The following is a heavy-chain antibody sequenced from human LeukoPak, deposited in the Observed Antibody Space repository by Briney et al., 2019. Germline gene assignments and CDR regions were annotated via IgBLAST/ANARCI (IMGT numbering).Heavy chain of an antibody. Sequence: HAGGSLRLSCSASGFSFSYYNMTWVRQAPGKGLEWVSYISSTSTSIYYADSVMGRFSISRDKNSLYLQMNSLRADDTAVYYCATYPGYTYEVEAPRPARGYWGQGTLVTVSS. D-gene: IGHD5-18*01. V-gene: IGHV3-48*01. CDR2: ISSTSTSI. CDR1: GFSFSYYN. J-gene: IGHJ4*02. CDR3: ATYPGYTYEVEAPRPARGY.